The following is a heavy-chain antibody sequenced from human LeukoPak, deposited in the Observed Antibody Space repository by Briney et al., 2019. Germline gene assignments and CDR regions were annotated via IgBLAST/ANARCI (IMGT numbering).Heavy chain of an antibody. V-gene: IGHV3-30*02. CDR1: GFTFSSYG. J-gene: IGHJ6*03. D-gene: IGHD2-2*01. CDR3: ARDRNAVGCSSTSCYVAYMDV. CDR2: IRYDGTNK. Sequence: GGSLRLSCAASGFTFSSYGMHWVRQAPGKGLEWVAFIRYDGTNKYYADSVKGRFTISRDNSKNTLYVQMNSLRSEDTAVYYCARDRNAVGCSSTSCYVAYMDVWGKGTTVTISS.